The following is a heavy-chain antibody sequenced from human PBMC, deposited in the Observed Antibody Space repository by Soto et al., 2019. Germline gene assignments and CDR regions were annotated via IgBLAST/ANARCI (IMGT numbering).Heavy chain of an antibody. J-gene: IGHJ6*02. CDR2: IWYDGSNK. CDR3: ARDWGQLWSHTNYGMDV. CDR1: GFTFSSYG. V-gene: IGHV3-33*01. D-gene: IGHD5-18*01. Sequence: GGSLRLSCAASGFTFSSYGMHWVRQAPGKGLEWVAVIWYDGSNKYYADSVKGRFTISRDNSKNTLYLQMNSLRAEDTAVYYCARDWGQLWSHTNYGMDVWGQGTTVTVSS.